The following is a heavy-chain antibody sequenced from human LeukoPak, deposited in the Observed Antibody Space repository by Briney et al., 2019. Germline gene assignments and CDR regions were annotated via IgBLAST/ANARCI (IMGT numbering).Heavy chain of an antibody. CDR2: ISSSGSTI. D-gene: IGHD3-10*01. Sequence: GGSLRLSCAASGFTFSSYEMNWVRQAPGKGLEWVSYISSSGSTIYYADSVKGRFTISRDNAKNSLYLQMNSLRAEDTAVYYCARSGGVLLWFGELGWGQGTLVTVSS. J-gene: IGHJ4*02. CDR1: GFTFSSYE. V-gene: IGHV3-48*03. CDR3: ARSGGVLLWFGELG.